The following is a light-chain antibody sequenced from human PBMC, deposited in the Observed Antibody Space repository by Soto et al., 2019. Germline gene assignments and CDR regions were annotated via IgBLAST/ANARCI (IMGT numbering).Light chain of an antibody. CDR2: GAS. CDR3: QHFDDSLT. CDR1: QSVDSST. J-gene: IGKJ4*01. V-gene: IGKV3-20*01. Sequence: EVVLTQSLGTLSLSPGERATLSCRASQSVDSSTLAWYQQKPGQAPRLLISGASKRATGTPDRFSGSGSGTDFTLTISRLEPEDFAVYYCQHFDDSLTFGGGTKVEI.